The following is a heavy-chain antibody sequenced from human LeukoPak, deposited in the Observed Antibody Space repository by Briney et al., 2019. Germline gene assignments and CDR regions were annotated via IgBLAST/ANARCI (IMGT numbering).Heavy chain of an antibody. D-gene: IGHD1-1*01. CDR1: GFSFSDYY. CDR3: ARPRTGIGYYYYYYMDV. V-gene: IGHV3-11*01. J-gene: IGHJ6*03. Sequence: PGGSLRLSCAASGFSFSDYYMSWIRQAPGKGLEWVSYISSGGSTIYYADSVKGRFTISRDNAKNSLYLQMNSLRAEDTAVYYCARPRTGIGYYYYYYMDVWGKGTTVTVSS. CDR2: ISSGGSTI.